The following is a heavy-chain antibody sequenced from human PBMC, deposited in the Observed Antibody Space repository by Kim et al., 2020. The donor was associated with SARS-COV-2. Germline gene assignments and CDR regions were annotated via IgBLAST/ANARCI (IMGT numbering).Heavy chain of an antibody. CDR3: ARVPIVVEDAFDI. J-gene: IGHJ3*02. D-gene: IGHD2-21*01. Sequence: SETLSLTCAVYGGSFSGYYWSWIRQPPGKGLEWIGEINHSGSTNYNPSLKSRVTISVDTSKNQFSLKLSSVTAADTAVYYCARVPIVVEDAFDIWGQGTMVTVSS. CDR2: INHSGST. CDR1: GGSFSGYY. V-gene: IGHV4-34*01.